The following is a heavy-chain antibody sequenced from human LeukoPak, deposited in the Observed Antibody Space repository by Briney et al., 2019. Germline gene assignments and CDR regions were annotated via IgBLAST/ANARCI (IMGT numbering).Heavy chain of an antibody. Sequence: ASVKVSCKASGGTFSSYAISWVRQAPGQGLEWMGRISGYNGDTDFARNLQGRVTMTTDTSTSTAYMELSSLRSEDTAVYYCARVVDSSSWYEGYWGQGTLVTVSS. J-gene: IGHJ4*02. CDR3: ARVVDSSSWYEGY. D-gene: IGHD6-13*01. CDR2: ISGYNGDT. V-gene: IGHV1-18*01. CDR1: GGTFSSYA.